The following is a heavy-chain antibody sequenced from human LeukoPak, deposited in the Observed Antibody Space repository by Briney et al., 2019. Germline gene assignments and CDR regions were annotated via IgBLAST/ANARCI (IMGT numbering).Heavy chain of an antibody. Sequence: AGTLSLTCTVSGGSISSYYWSWIRQPAGKGLEWIGRIYSTGSTKYSPSLESRLTMSLDTSKDQFSLKLTSVTAADTAVYYCARGVVVAGLRYYFDSWGQGSLVSVSS. CDR3: ARGVVVAGLRYYFDS. D-gene: IGHD6-19*01. CDR1: GGSISSYY. J-gene: IGHJ4*02. V-gene: IGHV4-4*07. CDR2: IYSTGST.